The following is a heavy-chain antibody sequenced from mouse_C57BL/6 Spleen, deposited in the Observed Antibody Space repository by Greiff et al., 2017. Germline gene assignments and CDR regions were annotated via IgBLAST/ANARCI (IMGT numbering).Heavy chain of an antibody. CDR2: IDPEDGET. J-gene: IGHJ3*01. V-gene: IGHV14-2*01. CDR3: ASPNYYGSSYEGAWFAY. Sequence: EVMLVESGAELVKPGASVKLSCTASGFNIKDYYMHWVKQRTEQGLEWIGRIDPEDGETKYAPKFQGKATITADTSSNTAYLQLSSLTSEDTAVYYCASPNYYGSSYEGAWFAYWGQGTLVTVSA. CDR1: GFNIKDYY. D-gene: IGHD1-1*01.